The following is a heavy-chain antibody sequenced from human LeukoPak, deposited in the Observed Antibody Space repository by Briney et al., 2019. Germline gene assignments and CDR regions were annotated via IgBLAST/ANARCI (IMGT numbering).Heavy chain of an antibody. D-gene: IGHD2-8*01. Sequence: SETLSLTCTVSDSSITGTYYWAWFRQPPGKGLEWIATVFRLQTVRTFYNPSLESRVTMSLDPSQNQFSLNLTSVTAADTALYFCARVLHAPYLIDSWGQGTLVTVSS. V-gene: IGHV4-38-2*02. CDR2: VFRLQTVRT. J-gene: IGHJ4*02. CDR1: DSSITGTYY. CDR3: ARVLHAPYLIDS.